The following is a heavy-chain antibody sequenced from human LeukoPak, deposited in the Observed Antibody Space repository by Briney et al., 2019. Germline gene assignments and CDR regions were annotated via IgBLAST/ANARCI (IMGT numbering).Heavy chain of an antibody. D-gene: IGHD1-26*01. CDR1: GGSISSGGYY. Sequence: SETLSLTCTVSGGSISSGGYYWSWIRQHPGKGLEWIGYIYYSGGTYYNPSLKSRVTISVDTSKNQFSLKLSSVTAADTAVHYCARDRYSGSYYYLDYWGQGTLVTVSS. CDR2: IYYSGGT. V-gene: IGHV4-31*03. J-gene: IGHJ4*02. CDR3: ARDRYSGSYYYLDY.